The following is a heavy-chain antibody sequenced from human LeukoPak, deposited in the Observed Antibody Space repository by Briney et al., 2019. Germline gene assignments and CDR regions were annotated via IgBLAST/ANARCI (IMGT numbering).Heavy chain of an antibody. CDR1: GFTFSSYA. J-gene: IGHJ4*02. CDR3: AKDLGYVVVTKFDA. D-gene: IGHD2-15*01. CDR2: ISGSGGST. Sequence: GGSLRLSCAGSGFTFSSYAMSWVRQAPGKGLEGVSAISGSGGSTYYAESVKGRFTISRDNSKNTLYLQMHSLRAEDTAVYYCAKDLGYVVVTKFDAWGQGTLVTVYS. V-gene: IGHV3-23*01.